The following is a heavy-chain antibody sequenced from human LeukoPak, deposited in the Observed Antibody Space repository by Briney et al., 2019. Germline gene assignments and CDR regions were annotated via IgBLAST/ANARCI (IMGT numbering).Heavy chain of an antibody. J-gene: IGHJ4*02. D-gene: IGHD5-18*01. CDR2: IYSSGST. CDR3: ARDLGGYNYGYSFDF. V-gene: IGHV4-4*07. Sequence: PSETLSLTCTVSGGSIRTFYWTWIRQPAGKGLEWIGRIYSSGSTTYNPSLKSRVTMSVDTSKNQFSLRLSSVTAADTAVYYCARDLGGYNYGYSFDFWGQGTLVSVSS. CDR1: GGSIRTFY.